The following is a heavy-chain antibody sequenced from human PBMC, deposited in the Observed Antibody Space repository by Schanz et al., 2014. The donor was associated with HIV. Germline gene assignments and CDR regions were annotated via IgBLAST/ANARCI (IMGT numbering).Heavy chain of an antibody. CDR2: IWNDGSNT. CDR1: GFTFSDYG. D-gene: IGHD4-4*01. V-gene: IGHV3-33*01. J-gene: IGHJ6*02. CDR3: ARDRLHPGNGMDV. Sequence: QVQLVESGGGVVQPGRSLRLSCAASGFTFSDYGMHWGRQAPGKGLEGEAVIWNDGSNTFYADSVKGRFTISRDNSKKTVFLQMNNLRAEDTAVYYCARDRLHPGNGMDVWGQGTTVTVSS.